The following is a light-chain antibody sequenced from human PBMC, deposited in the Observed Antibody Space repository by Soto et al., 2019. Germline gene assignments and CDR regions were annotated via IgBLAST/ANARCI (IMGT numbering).Light chain of an antibody. CDR3: QQSYITPIT. CDR1: QNIATF. CDR2: AAS. Sequence: DIQMTQSPSSLSASVGDRVTVTCRASQNIATFLHWYQQKPGKATRVLIYAASSLQSGVPSRFSGSGYGTDFTLTITVLQPDDFAIYYCQQSYITPITFGQGTRLEIK. V-gene: IGKV1-39*01. J-gene: IGKJ5*01.